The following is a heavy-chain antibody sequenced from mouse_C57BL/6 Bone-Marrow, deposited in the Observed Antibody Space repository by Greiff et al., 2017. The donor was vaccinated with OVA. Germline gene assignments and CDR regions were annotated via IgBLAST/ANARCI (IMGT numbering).Heavy chain of an antibody. V-gene: IGHV5-17*01. D-gene: IGHD1-1*01. CDR2: ISSGSSTI. Sequence: EVKVEESGGGLVKPGGSLKLSCAASGFTFSDYGMHWVRQAPEKGLELVAYISSGSSTIYYADTVKGRFTISRDNAKNTLFLQMTSLRSEDTAMYYCARRYYGSSYVGPWFAYWGQGTLVTVSA. CDR3: ARRYYGSSYVGPWFAY. J-gene: IGHJ3*01. CDR1: GFTFSDYG.